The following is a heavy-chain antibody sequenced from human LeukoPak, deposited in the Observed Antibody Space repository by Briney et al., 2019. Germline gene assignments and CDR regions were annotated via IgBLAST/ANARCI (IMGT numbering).Heavy chain of an antibody. D-gene: IGHD3-10*01. J-gene: IGHJ4*02. V-gene: IGHV3-23*01. CDR3: ANDGSDNEY. Sequence: GGSLRLSCAASGFTFSSNGMSWVRQAPGKGLEWVSSISGSGGSTYYADSVKGRFTISRDNPKNTLYLQMNSLRAEDTAVYCCANDGSDNEYWGQGTLVTVS. CDR2: ISGSGGST. CDR1: GFTFSSNG.